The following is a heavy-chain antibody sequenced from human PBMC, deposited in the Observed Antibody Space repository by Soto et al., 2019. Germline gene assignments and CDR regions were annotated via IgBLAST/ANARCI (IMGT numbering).Heavy chain of an antibody. D-gene: IGHD6-19*01. CDR1: GFTFGDYA. J-gene: IGHJ4*02. Sequence: GESLKISCTASGFTFGDYAMSWVRQAPGKGLECVGFIRSEAYGWTTEYAASVKGRFTISRDDSKSIAYLQMNSLRTEDTAVYYCTRAGGSGWGYYFDYWGQGTQVTVSS. V-gene: IGHV3-49*04. CDR2: IRSEAYGWTT. CDR3: TRAGGSGWGYYFDY.